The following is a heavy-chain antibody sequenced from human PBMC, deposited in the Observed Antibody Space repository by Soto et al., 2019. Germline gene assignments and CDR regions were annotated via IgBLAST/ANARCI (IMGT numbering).Heavy chain of an antibody. CDR3: ARVRVYYYGSGRPTWFDP. Sequence: SETLSLTCPVSGGSISSYYWSWILQPPGNGLEWIGYIYYSGSTNYNPSLKSRVTISVDTSKNQFSLKLRSVTDADTAVYYCARVRVYYYGSGRPTWFDPSGQGTLVTVSS. V-gene: IGHV4-59*01. D-gene: IGHD3-10*01. CDR2: IYYSGST. CDR1: GGSISSYY. J-gene: IGHJ5*02.